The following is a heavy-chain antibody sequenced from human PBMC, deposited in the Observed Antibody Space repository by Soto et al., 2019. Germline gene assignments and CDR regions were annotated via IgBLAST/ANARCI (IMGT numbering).Heavy chain of an antibody. Sequence: PSETLSLTCAVSGGSISSDNWWSWVRQTPEKGLEWIGEISHSGNPHYNPSLKSRVTISVDKSKNQLSLEVSSVTAADTAVYYCARDEGIAAAGRNWFDPWGQGTLVTVSS. J-gene: IGHJ5*02. CDR3: ARDEGIAAAGRNWFDP. D-gene: IGHD6-13*01. V-gene: IGHV4-4*02. CDR1: GGSISSDNW. CDR2: ISHSGNP.